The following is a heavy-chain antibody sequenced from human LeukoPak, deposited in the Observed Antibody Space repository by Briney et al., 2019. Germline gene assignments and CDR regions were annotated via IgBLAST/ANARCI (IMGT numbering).Heavy chain of an antibody. CDR3: ARGGYNYGSVFDY. CDR2: ISDDSSTI. V-gene: IGHV3-48*01. D-gene: IGHD5-18*01. Sequence: GGSLRLSCAASDSMSRRFKMNWVRQAPGKGLEWVSYISDDSSTIHYADSVKGRSTTSRDNAENSLYLQMNSLRAEDTAVYYCARGGYNYGSVFDYWGQGTLVTVSS. CDR1: DSMSRRFK. J-gene: IGHJ4*02.